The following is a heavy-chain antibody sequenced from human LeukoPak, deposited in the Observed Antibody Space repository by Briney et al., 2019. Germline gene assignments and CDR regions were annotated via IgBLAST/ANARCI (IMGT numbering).Heavy chain of an antibody. CDR3: ARVGSEEGYYFDY. CDR2: INWNGGST. CDR1: GFTFDDYG. J-gene: IGHJ4*02. Sequence: PGGSLRLSCAASGFTFDDYGMSWVRQTPGKGLEWVSGINWNGGSTGYAYSVKGRFTISRDNDKNSLYLQMNSLRAEDTALYYCARVGSEEGYYFDYWGQGTLVTVSS. D-gene: IGHD2-15*01. V-gene: IGHV3-20*04.